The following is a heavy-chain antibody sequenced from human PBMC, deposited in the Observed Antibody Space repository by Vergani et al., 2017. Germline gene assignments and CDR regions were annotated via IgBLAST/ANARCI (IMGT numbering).Heavy chain of an antibody. V-gene: IGHV3-74*01. Sequence: EVQLVESGGGLVQPGGSLRLSCAASGFTFSSYWMHWVRQAPGKGLVWVSRINSDGSSTSYADSVKGRFTISRDNAKNTLYLQMNSLRAEDTAVYYCASTPRYSYGEDAFDIWGQGTTVTVSS. D-gene: IGHD5-18*01. CDR2: INSDGSST. CDR3: ASTPRYSYGEDAFDI. J-gene: IGHJ3*02. CDR1: GFTFSSYW.